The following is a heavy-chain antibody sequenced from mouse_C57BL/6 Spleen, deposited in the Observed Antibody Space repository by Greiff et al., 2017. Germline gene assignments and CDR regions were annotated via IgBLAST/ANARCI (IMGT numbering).Heavy chain of an antibody. D-gene: IGHD1-1*01. Sequence: QVQLQQPGAELVKPGASVKMSCKASGYTFTSYWITWVKQRPGQGLEWIGDIYPGSGSTNYNEKFKSKATLTVDTSSSTAYMQLSSLTSEDSAVYYCARPLYYGSSWYFDVWGTGTTVTVSS. CDR1: GYTFTSYW. V-gene: IGHV1-55*01. CDR3: ARPLYYGSSWYFDV. CDR2: IYPGSGST. J-gene: IGHJ1*03.